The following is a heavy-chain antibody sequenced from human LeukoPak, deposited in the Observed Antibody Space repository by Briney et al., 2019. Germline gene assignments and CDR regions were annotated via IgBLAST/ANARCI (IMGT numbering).Heavy chain of an antibody. CDR3: ARSSGGDTTFDY. CDR1: GYSISSGYY. Sequence: PSETLSLTCTVSGYSISSGYYWGWIRQPPGKGLEWIGSIYHSGSTYYNPSLKSRVTISVDTSKNQFSLKLSPVTAADTAVYYCARSSGGDTTFDYWGQGTLVTVSS. V-gene: IGHV4-38-2*02. J-gene: IGHJ4*02. CDR2: IYHSGST. D-gene: IGHD4-17*01.